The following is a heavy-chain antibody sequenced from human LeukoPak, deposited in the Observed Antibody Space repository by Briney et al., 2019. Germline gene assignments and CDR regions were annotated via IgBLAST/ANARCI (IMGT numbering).Heavy chain of an antibody. V-gene: IGHV3-49*04. CDR3: TRGGYSSGWNNFDY. Sequence: PGGSLRLSCTASGVTFGDYAMSWVRQAPGKGLEWVGFIRRKAYGGTTEYAASVKGRLTISRDDSKSIAYLQMNSRKTEDTAVYYCTRGGYSSGWNNFDYWGQGTLVTVSS. CDR1: GVTFGDYA. J-gene: IGHJ4*02. D-gene: IGHD6-19*01. CDR2: IRRKAYGGTT.